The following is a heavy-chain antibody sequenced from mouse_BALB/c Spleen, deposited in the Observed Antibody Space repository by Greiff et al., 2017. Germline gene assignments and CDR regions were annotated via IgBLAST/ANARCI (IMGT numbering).Heavy chain of an antibody. V-gene: IGHV14-4*02. CDR3: NARDYDFFAY. Sequence: VQLQQSGAELVRSGASVKLSCTASGFNIKDYYMHWVKQRPEQGLEWIGWIDPENGDTEYAPKFQGKATMTADTSSNTAYLQLSSLTSEDTAVYYCNARDYDFFAYWGQGTLGTVSA. J-gene: IGHJ3*01. CDR1: GFNIKDYY. CDR2: IDPENGDT. D-gene: IGHD2-4*01.